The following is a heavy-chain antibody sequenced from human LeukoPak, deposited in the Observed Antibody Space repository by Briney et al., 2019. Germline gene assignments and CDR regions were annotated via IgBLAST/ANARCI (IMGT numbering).Heavy chain of an antibody. Sequence: ASVKVSCKGSGYTFNGYYMHWVRQAPGQGLEWMGWINPNSGGTNYAQKFQGRVTMTRDTSISTAYMELSRLRSDDTAVYYCASVPTPTYYYDSSGYLGYWGQGTLVTVSS. D-gene: IGHD3-22*01. CDR3: ASVPTPTYYYDSSGYLGY. J-gene: IGHJ4*02. CDR2: INPNSGGT. CDR1: GYTFNGYY. V-gene: IGHV1-2*02.